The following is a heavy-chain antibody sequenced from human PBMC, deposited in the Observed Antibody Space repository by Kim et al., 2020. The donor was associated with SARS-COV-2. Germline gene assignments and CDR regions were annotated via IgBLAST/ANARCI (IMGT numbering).Heavy chain of an antibody. CDR2: IFYSGNT. V-gene: IGHV4-59*01. D-gene: IGHD5-18*01. CDR3: ARAPWDTAMVFDY. J-gene: IGHJ4*02. Sequence: SETLSLTCTVSGDSISHYYWSWIRQPPGKGLEWIGYIFYSGNTNYNSSLKSRVTISVDTSKNQFSLKLSSVTAADTAVYYCARAPWDTAMVFDYWGQGTLSTVSA. CDR1: GDSISHYY.